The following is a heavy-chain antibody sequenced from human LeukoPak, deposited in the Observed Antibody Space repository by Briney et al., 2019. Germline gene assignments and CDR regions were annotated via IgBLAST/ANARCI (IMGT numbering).Heavy chain of an antibody. CDR1: GYTFTNYG. D-gene: IGHD6-13*01. V-gene: IGHV1-18*01. CDR2: ISAYIGNT. J-gene: IGHJ3*02. CDR3: ARDQSVRLLQTSSTYFKHVFAI. Sequence: ASVRVSCKTSGYTFTNYGIRWVRQAPGLGLEWMGWISAYIGNTNYAQKVQGRVTMTTDTSTSTAYMELRSLRFDDTAVYYCARDQSVRLLQTSSTYFKHVFAIWGQGSMVTVSS.